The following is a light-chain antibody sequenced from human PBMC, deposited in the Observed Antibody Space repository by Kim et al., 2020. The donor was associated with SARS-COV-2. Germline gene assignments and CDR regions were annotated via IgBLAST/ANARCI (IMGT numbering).Light chain of an antibody. CDR1: SSNIGINI. CDR2: SNN. Sequence: QSVLTQPPSASGTPGQRVTISCSGSSSNIGINIVSWYKQLPGTAPKLHIYSNNQRPSGVPDRFSGSKSGTSASLAISGLQSEDEADYYCAAWDNSLNVWVFGGGTQLTVL. J-gene: IGLJ3*02. CDR3: AAWDNSLNVWV. V-gene: IGLV1-44*01.